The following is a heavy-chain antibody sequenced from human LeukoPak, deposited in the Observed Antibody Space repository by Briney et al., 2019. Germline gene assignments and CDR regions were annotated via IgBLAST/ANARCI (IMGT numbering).Heavy chain of an antibody. CDR2: ISGSGGST. CDR3: ARGPYDSSGYYYEGY. D-gene: IGHD3-22*01. CDR1: GFTFSSYA. J-gene: IGHJ4*02. V-gene: IGHV3-23*01. Sequence: GGSLRLSCAASGFTFSSYAMSWVRQAPGKGLEWVSAISGSGGSTYYAGSVKGRFTISRDNSKNTLYLQMNSLRAEDTAVYYCARGPYDSSGYYYEGYWGQGTLVTVSS.